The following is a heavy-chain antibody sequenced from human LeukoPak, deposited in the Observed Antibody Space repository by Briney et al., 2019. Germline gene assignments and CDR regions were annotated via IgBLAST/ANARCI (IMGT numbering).Heavy chain of an antibody. CDR3: ARDLLGDY. CDR1: GFTFSGAW. V-gene: IGHV3-21*01. Sequence: GGSLRLSCTASGFTFSGAWMTWVRQAPGKGLEWVSSISSSSSYIYYADSVKGRFTISRDNAKNSLYLQMNSLRAEDTAVYYCARDLLGDYWGQGTLVTVSS. J-gene: IGHJ4*02. CDR2: ISSSSSYI.